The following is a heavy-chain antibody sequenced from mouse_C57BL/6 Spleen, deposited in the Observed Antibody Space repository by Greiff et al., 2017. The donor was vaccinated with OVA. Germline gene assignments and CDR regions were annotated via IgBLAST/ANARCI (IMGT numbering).Heavy chain of an antibody. J-gene: IGHJ3*01. Sequence: VQLMESGAELVRPGASVTLSCKASGYTFTDYEMHWVKQTPVHGLEWIGAIDPETGGTAYNQKFKGKAILTADKSSSTAYMELRSLTSEDSAGYYCTREAYWGQGTLVTVSA. CDR1: GYTFTDYE. CDR3: TREAY. V-gene: IGHV1-15*01. CDR2: IDPETGGT.